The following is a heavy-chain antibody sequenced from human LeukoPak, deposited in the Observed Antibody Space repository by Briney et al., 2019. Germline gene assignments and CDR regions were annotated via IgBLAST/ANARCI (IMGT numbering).Heavy chain of an antibody. Sequence: SVKASCKASGGTFSSYAISWVRQAPGQGLEWMGRIIPILGIANYAQKFQGGVTITADKSTSTAYMELSSLRSEDTAVYYCAREGQSYDSSGYYLYYFDYWGQGTLVTVSS. V-gene: IGHV1-69*04. J-gene: IGHJ4*02. CDR1: GGTFSSYA. CDR2: IIPILGIA. D-gene: IGHD3-22*01. CDR3: AREGQSYDSSGYYLYYFDY.